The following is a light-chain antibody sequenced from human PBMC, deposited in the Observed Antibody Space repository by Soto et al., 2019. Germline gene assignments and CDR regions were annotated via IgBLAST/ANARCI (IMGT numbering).Light chain of an antibody. Sequence: QAVVTQEPSLTVSPGGTVTLTCGSSTGTVTSGHYPYWFQQKPGQAPRTLIYDTTNKHSWTPARFSGSLLGGKAALTLSGAQPEDEAEYYCLLSDTGTRVFGGGTKLTVL. CDR1: TGTVTSGHY. CDR2: DTT. J-gene: IGLJ3*02. V-gene: IGLV7-46*01. CDR3: LLSDTGTRV.